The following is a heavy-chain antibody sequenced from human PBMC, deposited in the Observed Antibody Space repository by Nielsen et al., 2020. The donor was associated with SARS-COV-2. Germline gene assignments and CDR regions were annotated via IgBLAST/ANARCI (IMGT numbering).Heavy chain of an antibody. Sequence: GGSLRLSCAASGFTFSSYGMHWVRQAPGKGLEWVAVIWYDGSNKYYPDSVKGRFTISRDNSKNTLYLQMNSLRAEDTAVYYCAREGIIGTTGIDYWGQGTLVTVSS. CDR3: AREGIIGTTGIDY. D-gene: IGHD1-7*01. V-gene: IGHV3-33*01. J-gene: IGHJ4*02. CDR2: IWYDGSNK. CDR1: GFTFSSYG.